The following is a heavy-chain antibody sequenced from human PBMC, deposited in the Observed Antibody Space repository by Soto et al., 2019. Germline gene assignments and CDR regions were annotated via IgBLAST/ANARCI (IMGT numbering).Heavy chain of an antibody. CDR3: AKGRVQAAISGGWFDP. J-gene: IGHJ5*02. Sequence: GGSLRLSCAASGFTFSSYAMSWVRQAPGKGLEWVSAISGSGGSTYYADSVKGRFTISRDNSKNTLYLQMNSLRAEDTAVYYCAKGRVQAAISGGWFDPWGQGTLVTVSS. CDR1: GFTFSSYA. D-gene: IGHD2-2*01. CDR2: ISGSGGST. V-gene: IGHV3-23*01.